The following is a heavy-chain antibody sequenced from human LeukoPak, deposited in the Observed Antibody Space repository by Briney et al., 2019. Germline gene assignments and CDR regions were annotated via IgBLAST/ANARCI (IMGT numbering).Heavy chain of an antibody. CDR3: ATRGSGRGELLGYQY. Sequence: PGGSLRLSCAASGFTFSNAWMSWVRQAPGKGLEWVGRIKSKSDGGTTDYAAPVKGRFTISRDDSKKTVYLQMKSLKAEDTAVYYCATRGSGRGELLGYQYWGQGTPVTVSS. J-gene: IGHJ4*02. D-gene: IGHD3-16*01. CDR1: GFTFSNAW. CDR2: IKSKSDGGTT. V-gene: IGHV3-15*01.